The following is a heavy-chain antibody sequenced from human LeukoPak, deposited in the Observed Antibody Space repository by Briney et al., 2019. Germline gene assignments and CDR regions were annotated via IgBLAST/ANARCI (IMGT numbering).Heavy chain of an antibody. Sequence: GGSLRLSCAASGFTFSSYGMHWVRPAPGKGLEWVAFIRYDGSNKYYADSVKGRFTISRDNSKNTLYLQMNSLRAEDTAVYYCARRAGAYSHPYDYWGQGTLVTVSS. V-gene: IGHV3-30*02. CDR3: ARRAGAYSHPYDY. D-gene: IGHD4/OR15-4a*01. CDR1: GFTFSSYG. J-gene: IGHJ4*02. CDR2: IRYDGSNK.